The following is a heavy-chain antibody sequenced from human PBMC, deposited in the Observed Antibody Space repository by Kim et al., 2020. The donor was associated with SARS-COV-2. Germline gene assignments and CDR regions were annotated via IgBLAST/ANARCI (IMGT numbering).Heavy chain of an antibody. CDR1: GGSISSSSYY. D-gene: IGHD3-10*01. J-gene: IGHJ3*02. CDR3: ARLGYYGSAIIDAFDI. V-gene: IGHV4-39*01. Sequence: SETLSLTCTVSGGSISSSSYYWGWIRQPPGKGLEWIGSIYYSGSTYYNPSLKSRVTISVDTSKNQFSLKLSSVTAADTAVYYCARLGYYGSAIIDAFDIWGQGTMVTVSS. CDR2: IYYSGST.